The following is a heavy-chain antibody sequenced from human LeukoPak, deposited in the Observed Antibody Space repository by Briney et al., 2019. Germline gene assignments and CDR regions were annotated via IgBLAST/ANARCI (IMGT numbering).Heavy chain of an antibody. CDR2: ISAYNGNT. Sequence: GASVKVSCKASGYTFTSYGTSWVRQAPGQGLEWMGWISAYNGNTNYAQKLQGRVTTTTDTSTNTAYMELRSLRSDDTAVYYCARERATMIVVVTEYYFDYWGQGTLVTVSS. J-gene: IGHJ4*02. D-gene: IGHD3-22*01. CDR1: GYTFTSYG. CDR3: ARERATMIVVVTEYYFDY. V-gene: IGHV1-18*01.